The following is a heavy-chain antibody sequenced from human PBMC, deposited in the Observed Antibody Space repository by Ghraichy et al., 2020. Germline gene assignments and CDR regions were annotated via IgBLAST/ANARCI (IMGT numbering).Heavy chain of an antibody. CDR1: GFIFSSYW. D-gene: IGHD4-11*01. J-gene: IGHJ6*02. Sequence: GGSLRLSCAASGFIFSSYWMTWVRQAPGKGLEWVANIKQDGSEKYYVDSVKGRFTISRDNAKNSLYLQMNGLRAEDTAVYYCARDPYSNYVLAYQYGMDVWGQGTTVAVSS. CDR3: ARDPYSNYVLAYQYGMDV. V-gene: IGHV3-7*03. CDR2: IKQDGSEK.